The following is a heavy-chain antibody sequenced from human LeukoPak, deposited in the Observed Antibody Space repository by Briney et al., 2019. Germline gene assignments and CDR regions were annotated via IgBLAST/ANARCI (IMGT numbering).Heavy chain of an antibody. J-gene: IGHJ3*02. V-gene: IGHV1-2*02. D-gene: IGHD2-15*01. CDR2: INSNSGGT. Sequence: ASVKVSCKASGYTFTGYYMHWVRQAPGQGLEWMGWINSNSGGTNYAQKFQGRVTMTRDTSISTAYMELSRLRSDDTAVYSCARYCSGGSCFGAFDIWGQGTMVTVSS. CDR3: ARYCSGGSCFGAFDI. CDR1: GYTFTGYY.